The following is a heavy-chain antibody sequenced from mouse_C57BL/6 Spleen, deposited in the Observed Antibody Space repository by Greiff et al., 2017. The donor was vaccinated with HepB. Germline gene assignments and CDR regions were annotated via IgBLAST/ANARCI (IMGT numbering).Heavy chain of an antibody. CDR3: TTGYYGSSYFDY. D-gene: IGHD1-1*01. J-gene: IGHJ2*01. Sequence: DVKLQESGAELVRPGASVKLSCTASGFNIKDYYMHWVKQRPEQGLEWIGRIDPEDGDTEYAPKFQGKATMTADTSSNTAYLQLSSLTSEDTAVYYCTTGYYGSSYFDYWGQGTTLTVSS. CDR2: IDPEDGDT. CDR1: GFNIKDYY. V-gene: IGHV14-1*01.